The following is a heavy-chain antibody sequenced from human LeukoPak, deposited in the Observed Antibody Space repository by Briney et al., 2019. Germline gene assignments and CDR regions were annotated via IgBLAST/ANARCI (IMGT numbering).Heavy chain of an antibody. Sequence: GGSLRLSCAASGFTFSSYAMSWVRQAPGKGLEWVSAVSGTGLTTYYADSVKGRFIVSRDNSKNTVYLQMNSLRGEDAAVYYCAKELMGFDYWGQGTLVTVSS. J-gene: IGHJ4*02. CDR1: GFTFSSYA. CDR3: AKELMGFDY. CDR2: VSGTGLTT. D-gene: IGHD2-8*01. V-gene: IGHV3-23*01.